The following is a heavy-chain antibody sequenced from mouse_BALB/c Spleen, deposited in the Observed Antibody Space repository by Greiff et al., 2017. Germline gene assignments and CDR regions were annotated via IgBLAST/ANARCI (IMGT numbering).Heavy chain of an antibody. J-gene: IGHJ2*01. CDR2: IDPSDSYT. CDR3: ARRGNDVY. D-gene: IGHD2-2*01. CDR1: GYTFTSYW. Sequence: QVQLQQPGAELVKPGASVKLSCKASGYTFTSYWMHWVKQRPGQGLEWIGEIDPSDSYTNYNQKFKGKATLTVDKSSSTAYMQLSSLTSEDSAVYYCARRGNDVYWGQGTTRTVSS. V-gene: IGHV1-69*02.